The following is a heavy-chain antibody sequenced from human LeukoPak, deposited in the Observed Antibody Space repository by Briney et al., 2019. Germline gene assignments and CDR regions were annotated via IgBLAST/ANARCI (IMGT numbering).Heavy chain of an antibody. CDR2: ISSSSSYI. J-gene: IGHJ4*02. D-gene: IGHD5-12*01. V-gene: IGHV3-21*01. CDR3: ARRGSGYTEPIDY. Sequence: GGSLRLSCAASGFTFSSYSMKWVRQAPGKGLEWVSFISSSSSYIYYADSVKGRFTISRDNAKNSLYLQMNSLRAEDTAVYYCARRGSGYTEPIDYWGQGTLVTFSS. CDR1: GFTFSSYS.